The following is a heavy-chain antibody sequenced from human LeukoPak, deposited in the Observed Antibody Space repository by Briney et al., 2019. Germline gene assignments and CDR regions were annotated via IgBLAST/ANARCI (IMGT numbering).Heavy chain of an antibody. Sequence: SVKVSCKASGGTFSSYAISWVRQAPGQGLEWMGRIIPVFGTANYAQKFQGRVTITTDESTSTAYMELSSLRSEDTAVYYCASSYSSGWYGAFDIWGQGTMVTVSS. J-gene: IGHJ3*02. CDR3: ASSYSSGWYGAFDI. D-gene: IGHD6-19*01. CDR2: IIPVFGTA. CDR1: GGTFSSYA. V-gene: IGHV1-69*05.